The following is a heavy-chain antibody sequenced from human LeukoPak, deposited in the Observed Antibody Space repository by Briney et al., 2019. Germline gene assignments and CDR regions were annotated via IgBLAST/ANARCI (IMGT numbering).Heavy chain of an antibody. Sequence: GGSLRLSCAASGFTFSDYYMSWTRQAPGKGLEWVSYISSSGSTIYYADSVKGRFTISRDNAKNSLYLQMNSLRAEDTAVYYCARPVDTAMVTAPFDYWGQGTLVTVSS. V-gene: IGHV3-11*01. CDR1: GFTFSDYY. CDR2: ISSSGSTI. J-gene: IGHJ4*02. D-gene: IGHD5-18*01. CDR3: ARPVDTAMVTAPFDY.